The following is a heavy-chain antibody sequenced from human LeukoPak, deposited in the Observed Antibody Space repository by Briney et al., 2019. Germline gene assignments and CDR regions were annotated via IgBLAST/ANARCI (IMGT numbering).Heavy chain of an antibody. CDR3: ARGRTIAAAGTCAFDI. D-gene: IGHD6-13*01. Sequence: GGSLRLSCAASGFTFSSYWMHWVRQAPGKGLVWVSRINSDGSSTSHADSVKGRFTISRDNAKNTLYLQMNSLRAEDTAVYYCARGRTIAAAGTCAFDIWGQGTMVTVSS. V-gene: IGHV3-74*01. CDR2: INSDGSST. CDR1: GFTFSSYW. J-gene: IGHJ3*02.